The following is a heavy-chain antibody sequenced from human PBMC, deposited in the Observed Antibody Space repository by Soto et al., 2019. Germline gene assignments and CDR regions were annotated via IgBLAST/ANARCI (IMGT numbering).Heavy chain of an antibody. J-gene: IGHJ6*02. CDR3: ARVRVLRATSLRRYYYGMDV. CDR2: INPSGGST. V-gene: IGHV1-46*01. CDR1: GYTFTSYY. Sequence: QVQLVQSGAEVKKPGASVKVSCKASGYTFTSYYMHWVRQAPGQGLEWMGIINPSGGSTSYAQKFQGRVTMTRDTSTSTVYMELSSLRSEDTAVYYCARVRVLRATSLRRYYYGMDVWGQGTTVTVSS. D-gene: IGHD2-2*01.